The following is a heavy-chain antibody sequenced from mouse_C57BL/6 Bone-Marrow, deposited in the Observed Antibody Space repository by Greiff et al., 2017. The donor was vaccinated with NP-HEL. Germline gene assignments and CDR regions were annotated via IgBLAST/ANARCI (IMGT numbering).Heavy chain of an antibody. J-gene: IGHJ3*01. Sequence: QVQLQQSGPELVKPGASVKISCKASGYAFSSSWMNWVKQRPGTGLEWIGRIYPGDGDTNYNGKFKGKATLTADKSSSTAYMQLSSLTSEDSAVYFCARSAPIYYDYDGVAYWGQGTLVTVSA. CDR3: ARSAPIYYDYDGVAY. CDR2: IYPGDGDT. V-gene: IGHV1-82*01. D-gene: IGHD2-4*01. CDR1: GYAFSSSW.